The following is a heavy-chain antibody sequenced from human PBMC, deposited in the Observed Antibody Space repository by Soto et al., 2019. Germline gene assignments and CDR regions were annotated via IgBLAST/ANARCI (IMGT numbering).Heavy chain of an antibody. D-gene: IGHD1-26*01. V-gene: IGHV1-18*01. Sequence: GASVKVSCKASGYTFTSYGISWVRQAPGQGLEWMGWISAYNGNTNYAQKLKGRVTMTTDTSTSTAYLELRSLRFDDTAVYYCASMGAGLSYFDYWGQGTLVTVSS. J-gene: IGHJ4*02. CDR2: ISAYNGNT. CDR3: ASMGAGLSYFDY. CDR1: GYTFTSYG.